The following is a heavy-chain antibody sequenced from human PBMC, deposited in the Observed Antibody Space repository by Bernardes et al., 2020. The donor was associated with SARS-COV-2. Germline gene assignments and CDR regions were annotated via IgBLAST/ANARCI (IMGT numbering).Heavy chain of an antibody. CDR3: ARVGYSGNETFDY. CDR2: IHSSSGTI. J-gene: IGHJ4*02. V-gene: IGHV3-48*01. D-gene: IGHD5-12*01. Sequence: GFMRLSCAAAGITFSTYSINLVRQAPGKGPERVSYIHSSSGTIYSADSVKGRFTISRDNAKSSLYLLMNSPRAEDTAVYYSARVGYSGNETFDYWGQGTLVTVSS. CDR1: GITFSTYS.